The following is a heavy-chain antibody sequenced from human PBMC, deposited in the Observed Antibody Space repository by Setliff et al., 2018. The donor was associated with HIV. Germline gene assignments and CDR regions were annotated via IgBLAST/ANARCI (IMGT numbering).Heavy chain of an antibody. CDR2: VYYSGTT. D-gene: IGHD3-10*01. CDR1: GGSISSSSYY. Sequence: PSETLSLTCTVSGGSISSSSYYWGWIRQPPGKGLEWIGSVYYSGTTYYNASLESRVTISVDTSKNQFSLKLSSVTAADTAVYYCARDDGSGRHLLDYWGQGTLVTVSS. V-gene: IGHV4-39*07. J-gene: IGHJ4*02. CDR3: ARDDGSGRHLLDY.